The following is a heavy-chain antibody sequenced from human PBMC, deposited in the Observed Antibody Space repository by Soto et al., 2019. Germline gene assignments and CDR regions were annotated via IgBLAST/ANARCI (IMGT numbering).Heavy chain of an antibody. D-gene: IGHD2-15*01. Sequence: QVHLVQAGAEVKKPGASVKVSCKASGYTFTTYGISWVRQAPGQGLEWMGWISSYNGNTNYEQKVQGRVTMTTDTLTRTDYMELRSLRSDDTAVYYCARRGAYCSGGSCYHFDYWCQGTLVTVSS. CDR3: ARRGAYCSGGSCYHFDY. CDR1: GYTFTTYG. CDR2: ISSYNGNT. J-gene: IGHJ4*02. V-gene: IGHV1-18*04.